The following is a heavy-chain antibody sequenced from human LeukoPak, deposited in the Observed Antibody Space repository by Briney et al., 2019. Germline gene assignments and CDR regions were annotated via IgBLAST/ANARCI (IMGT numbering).Heavy chain of an antibody. V-gene: IGHV3-48*01. Sequence: PGGSLRLSCAASGFTFSSYSMNWVRQAPGKGLEWVSYISSSSSTIYYAGSVKGRFTISRDNAKNSLYLQMNSLRAEDTAVYYCAADCSSTSCRGAYYYYGMDVWGQGTTVTVSS. D-gene: IGHD2-2*01. CDR3: AADCSSTSCRGAYYYYGMDV. J-gene: IGHJ6*02. CDR1: GFTFSSYS. CDR2: ISSSSSTI.